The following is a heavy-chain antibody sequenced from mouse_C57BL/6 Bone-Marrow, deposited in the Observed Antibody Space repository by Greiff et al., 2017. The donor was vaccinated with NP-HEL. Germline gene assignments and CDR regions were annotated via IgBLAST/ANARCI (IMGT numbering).Heavy chain of an antibody. Sequence: EVKLVESGAELVRPGASVKLSCTASGFNIKDDYMHWVKQRPEQGLEWIGWIDPENGDTEYASKFQGKATITADTSSNTAYLQLSSLTSEDTAVYYCTTLVATEDAMDYWGQGTSVTVSS. CDR2: IDPENGDT. CDR1: GFNIKDDY. D-gene: IGHD1-1*01. V-gene: IGHV14-4*01. J-gene: IGHJ4*01. CDR3: TTLVATEDAMDY.